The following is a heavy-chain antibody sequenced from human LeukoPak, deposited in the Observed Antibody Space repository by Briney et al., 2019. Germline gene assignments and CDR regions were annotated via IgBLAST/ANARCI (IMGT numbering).Heavy chain of an antibody. V-gene: IGHV3-7*01. D-gene: IGHD6-19*01. CDR2: IKQDGSEK. J-gene: IGHJ4*02. CDR3: ARVSWYSSGWSADY. Sequence: GGSLRLSCAASGFIFSNYWMSWARQAPGKGLEWVANIKQDGSEKYYVDSVKGRFSISRDNAKNSLYLQMNSLRAEDTAVYYCARVSWYSSGWSADYWGQGTLVTVSS. CDR1: GFIFSNYW.